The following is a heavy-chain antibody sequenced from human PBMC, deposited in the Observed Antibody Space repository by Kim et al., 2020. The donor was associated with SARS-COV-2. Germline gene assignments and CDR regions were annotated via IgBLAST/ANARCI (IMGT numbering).Heavy chain of an antibody. J-gene: IGHJ4*02. D-gene: IGHD3-22*01. Sequence: YAQGFTGRFVFSLDTSVSTAYLQISSLKAEDTAVYYCARGSLSTMIDMGYWGQGTLVTVSS. CDR3: ARGSLSTMIDMGY. V-gene: IGHV7-4-1*02.